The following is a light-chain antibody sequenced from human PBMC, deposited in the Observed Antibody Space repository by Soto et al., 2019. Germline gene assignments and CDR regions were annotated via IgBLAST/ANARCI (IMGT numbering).Light chain of an antibody. CDR1: QGISNW. V-gene: IGKV1-12*01. CDR3: QQANSFPLT. CDR2: TGS. Sequence: DLQMTQSPSSVSASVGDRVSITCRASQGISNWLAWYQQKPGRAPKLLIYTGSSLQSGVPSRFSSTGSGTDFTLTISSLQPEDVATYYCQQANSFPLTFGGGTKVEIK. J-gene: IGKJ4*01.